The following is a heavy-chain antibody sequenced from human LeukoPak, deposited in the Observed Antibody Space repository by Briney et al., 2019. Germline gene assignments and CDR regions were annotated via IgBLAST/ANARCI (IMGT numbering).Heavy chain of an antibody. CDR3: AKAVSVATHFDY. Sequence: GGSLRLSCAASGFTFSSYWMHWVRQAPGKGLVWVSRINSDGSSTSYADSVKGRFTISRDNSKNTLYLQMNSLRAEDTAVYYCAKAVSVATHFDYWGQGTLVTVSS. V-gene: IGHV3-74*01. CDR2: INSDGSST. J-gene: IGHJ4*02. CDR1: GFTFSSYW. D-gene: IGHD5-12*01.